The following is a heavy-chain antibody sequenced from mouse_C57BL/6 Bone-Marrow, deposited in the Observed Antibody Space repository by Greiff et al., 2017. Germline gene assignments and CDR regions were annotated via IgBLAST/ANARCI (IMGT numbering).Heavy chain of an antibody. CDR2: ISSGGSYT. CDR1: GFTFSSYG. V-gene: IGHV5-6*01. J-gene: IGHJ4*01. D-gene: IGHD1-1*01. CDR3: ASLRPYAMDY. Sequence: EVHLVESGGDLVKPGGSLKLSCAASGFTFSSYGMSWVRQTPDKRLEWVATISSGGSYTYYPDSVKGRFTISRDNAKNTLYLQMSSLKSEDTAMYYCASLRPYAMDYWGQGTSVTVSS.